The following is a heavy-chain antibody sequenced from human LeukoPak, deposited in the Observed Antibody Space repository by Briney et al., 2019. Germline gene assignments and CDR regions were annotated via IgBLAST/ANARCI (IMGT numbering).Heavy chain of an antibody. CDR3: ARLIVGQYYFDY. CDR2: ITSSSSYI. Sequence: GGSLRLSCAASGFTFSSYGMNWVRQAPGKGLEWVSSITSSSSYIYYADSVKGRFTISRDNAKNSLYLQMNSLRDEDTAVYYCARLIVGQYYFDYWGQGTLVTVSS. CDR1: GFTFSSYG. V-gene: IGHV3-21*01. D-gene: IGHD1-26*01. J-gene: IGHJ4*02.